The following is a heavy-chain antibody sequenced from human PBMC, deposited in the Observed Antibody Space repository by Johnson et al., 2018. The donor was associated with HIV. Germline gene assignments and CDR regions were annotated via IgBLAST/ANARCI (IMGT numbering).Heavy chain of an antibody. CDR3: ARGVRTFDM. V-gene: IGHV3-33*01. D-gene: IGHD3-16*01. J-gene: IGHJ3*02. Sequence: QVQLVESGGGVVQPGRSLRLSCAASGFTFSSYGIHWVRQAPGKGLEWVAVIWYDGSNKFYADSVRGRFAISRDNSKNTLYLQMNSLRAEDTAVYYCARGVRTFDMWGQGTMVAVSP. CDR2: IWYDGSNK. CDR1: GFTFSSYG.